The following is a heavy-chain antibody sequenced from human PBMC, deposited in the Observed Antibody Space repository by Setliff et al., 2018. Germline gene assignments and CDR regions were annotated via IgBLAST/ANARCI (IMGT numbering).Heavy chain of an antibody. CDR2: IYPGDSDT. J-gene: IGHJ4*02. V-gene: IGHV5-51*01. CDR3: AKDDQIRGHNLDY. D-gene: IGHD3-10*01. CDR1: GYSFTSYW. Sequence: GESLKISCKGSGYSFTSYWIGWVRQMPGKGLEWMGIIYPGDSDTRYSPSFQGQVTISRDNSNNTLYLQMNSLRADDTATYYCAKDDQIRGHNLDYWGQGTLVTVSS.